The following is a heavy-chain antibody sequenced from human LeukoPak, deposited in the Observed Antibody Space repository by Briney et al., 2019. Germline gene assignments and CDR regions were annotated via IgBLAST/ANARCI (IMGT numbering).Heavy chain of an antibody. CDR3: ARPYCSGGSCRLADGFDP. D-gene: IGHD2-15*01. CDR2: ISSSSSYI. CDR1: GFTFSSYS. Sequence: GGSLRLSCAASGFTFSSYSMNWVHQAPGKGLEWVSSISSSSSYIYYADSVKGRFTISRDNAKNSLYLQMNSLRAEDTAVYYCARPYCSGGSCRLADGFDPWGQGTLVTVSS. V-gene: IGHV3-21*01. J-gene: IGHJ5*02.